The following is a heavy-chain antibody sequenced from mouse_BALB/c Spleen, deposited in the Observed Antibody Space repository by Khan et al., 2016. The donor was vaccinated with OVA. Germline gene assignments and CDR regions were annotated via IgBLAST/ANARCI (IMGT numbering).Heavy chain of an antibody. V-gene: IGHV14-1*02. CDR3: ARDGYSPWFAY. CDR2: IDPENGDT. CDR1: GFNIKDYY. D-gene: IGHD2-3*01. J-gene: IGHJ3*01. Sequence: IQLVQSGAELVRPGALVKLSCKASGFNIKDYYMHWVKHRPEQGLVWIGRIDPENGDTIYDPKFQGKASITSDTSSNTAYLQLSSLTSEDTAVYYCARDGYSPWFAYWGQGTLVTVSA.